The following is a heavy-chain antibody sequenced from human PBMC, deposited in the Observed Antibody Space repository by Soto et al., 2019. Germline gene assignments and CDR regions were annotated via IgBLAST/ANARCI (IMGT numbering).Heavy chain of an antibody. D-gene: IGHD1-20*01. CDR1: GGSISSTSYY. V-gene: IGHV4-39*02. Sequence: SETLSLTCTVSGGSISSTSYYWGWIRQPPGKGLEWIGSIYYSGTTYYNPSLKTRVTISVDTSKNQVSLKLSFVTAADTAVYYCAKDLRYNWNPAAPGGLDYWGQGILVTVSS. J-gene: IGHJ4*02. CDR3: AKDLRYNWNPAAPGGLDY. CDR2: IYYSGTT.